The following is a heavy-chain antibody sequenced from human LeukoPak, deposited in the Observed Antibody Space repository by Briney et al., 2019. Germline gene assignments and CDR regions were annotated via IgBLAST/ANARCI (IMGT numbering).Heavy chain of an antibody. CDR3: ARVAAGYSVNYFDY. CDR1: EFAXXTXX. V-gene: IGHV3-48*02. Sequence: GGSLRLSCEASEFAXXTXXMNWVRQAPGKGLEXXXXXXTXSXXXXXXXSXXXXXTISXDNVENSLYLQVNSLRDEDTAVYYCARVAAGYSVNYFDYWGQGTLVTVSS. CDR2: XXTXSXXX. J-gene: IGHJ4*02. D-gene: IGHD4-23*01.